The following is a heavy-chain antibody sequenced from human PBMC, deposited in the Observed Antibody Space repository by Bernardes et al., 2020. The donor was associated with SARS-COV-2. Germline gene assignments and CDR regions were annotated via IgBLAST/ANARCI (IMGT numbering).Heavy chain of an antibody. D-gene: IGHD6-13*01. CDR3: AKGGGSSWDFYFDY. J-gene: IGHJ4*02. CDR2: IYSGGSA. CDR1: GFTFSDYT. V-gene: IGHV3-66*01. Sequence: GGSLRLSCAASGFTFSDYTMNWVRQAPGKGLEWLSVIYSGGSASYADSVKDRFTISRDNSKNTLYLQMNSLRVEDTAVYFCAKGGGSSWDFYFDYWGQGTRVTVSP.